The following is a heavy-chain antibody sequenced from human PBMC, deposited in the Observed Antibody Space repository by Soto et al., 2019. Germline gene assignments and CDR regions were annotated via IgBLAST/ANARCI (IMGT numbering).Heavy chain of an antibody. CDR2: IYYSGST. Sequence: SETLSLTCTVSGGSISSSSYYWGWIRQPPGKGLEWIGSIYYSGSTYYNPSLKSRVTISVDTSKNQFSLKLSSVTAADTAVYYCARRGSESYHDYWGQGTLVTVSS. CDR3: ARRGSESYHDY. CDR1: GGSISSSSYY. D-gene: IGHD3-10*01. V-gene: IGHV4-39*01. J-gene: IGHJ4*02.